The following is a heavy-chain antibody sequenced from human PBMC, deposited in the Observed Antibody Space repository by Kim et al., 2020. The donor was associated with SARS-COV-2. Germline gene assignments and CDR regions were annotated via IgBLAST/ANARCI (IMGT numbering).Heavy chain of an antibody. CDR2: IYADGSDT. CDR3: ARDYYYRMDI. J-gene: IGHJ6*02. V-gene: IGHV3-74*03. CDR1: GFSFRDNW. Sequence: GGSLRLSCVASGFSFRDNWMHWVRQAPGKGLLWVSRIYADGSDTLYADPVKGRFTISRDNVKKTVYLQMNSLRAEDTAVYYCARDYYYRMDIWVQGTTVT.